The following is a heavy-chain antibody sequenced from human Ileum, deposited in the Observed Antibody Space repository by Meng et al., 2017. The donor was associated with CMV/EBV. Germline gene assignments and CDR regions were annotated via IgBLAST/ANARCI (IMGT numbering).Heavy chain of an antibody. D-gene: IGHD6-19*01. V-gene: IGHV5-51*01. CDR2: VYCAAYDDV. Sequence: GESLKISCKASGYNFADYWIGWVRQQPGKGLEWMGIVYCAAYDDVRYNPSFQGQVALSADKSLNSAYLQLNSLKTSDTAIYYCARRAPAGSAVPTALVAGLDNWGQGTLVTVSS. J-gene: IGHJ4*02. CDR3: ARRAPAGSAVPTALVAGLDN. CDR1: GYNFADYW.